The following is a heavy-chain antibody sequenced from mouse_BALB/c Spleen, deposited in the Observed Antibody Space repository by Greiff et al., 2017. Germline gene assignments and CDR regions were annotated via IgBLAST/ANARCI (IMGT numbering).Heavy chain of an antibody. CDR1: GFAFSSYD. Sequence: EVQLVESGGGLVKPGGSLKLSCAASGFAFSSYDMSWVRQTPEKRLEWVAYISSGGGSTYYPDTVKGRFTISRDNAKNTLYLQMSSLKSEDTAMYYCARRGHYYGYPLYYAMDYWGQGTSGTVSS. V-gene: IGHV5-12-1*01. J-gene: IGHJ4*01. D-gene: IGHD1-2*01. CDR3: ARRGHYYGYPLYYAMDY. CDR2: ISSGGGST.